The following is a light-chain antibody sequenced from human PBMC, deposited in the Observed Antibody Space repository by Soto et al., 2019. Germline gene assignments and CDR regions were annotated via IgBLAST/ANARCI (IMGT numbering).Light chain of an antibody. CDR1: SSNIGSNY. J-gene: IGLJ1*01. CDR2: RNN. V-gene: IGLV1-47*01. Sequence: QSVLTQPPSASGTPGQRVTISCSGSSSNIGSNYVYWYQQLPGTAPKLLIYRNNQRPSGVPDRFSGSKSGTSASLAISRIRSEDEADYYCAAWDDSLSGQVFGTGTKVTVL. CDR3: AAWDDSLSGQV.